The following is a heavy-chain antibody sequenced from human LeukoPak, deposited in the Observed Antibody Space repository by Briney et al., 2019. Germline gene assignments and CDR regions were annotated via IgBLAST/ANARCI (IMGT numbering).Heavy chain of an antibody. J-gene: IGHJ6*03. V-gene: IGHV5-51*01. D-gene: IGHD2-15*01. CDR2: IYSGDSDT. Sequence: GEWLKSSCKGSGYTFTSYCIACVGHMPAKGLEWMGSIYSGDSDTRYSPSFQGQVTCSADKYISTAYLQWSSLKASDTAMYYCGRQGWGGSCVGGSCQAPRYDYYMDVWGKGTTVTVSS. CDR3: GRQGWGGSCVGGSCQAPRYDYYMDV. CDR1: GYTFTSYC.